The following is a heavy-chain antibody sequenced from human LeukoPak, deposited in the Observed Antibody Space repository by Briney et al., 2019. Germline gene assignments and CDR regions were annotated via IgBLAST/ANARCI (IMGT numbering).Heavy chain of an antibody. CDR3: AIEYYDFWSGYTLGDY. J-gene: IGHJ4*02. V-gene: IGHV4-39*01. D-gene: IGHD3-3*01. CDR1: GGSISSSSYY. Sequence: SETLSLTCTVSGGSISSSSYYWGWIRQPPGKGLEWIGRIYYSGSTYYNPSLKRRGTISVDTSKNQFSLKLSSVTAADTAVYYCAIEYYDFWSGYTLGDYWGQGTLVTVSS. CDR2: IYYSGST.